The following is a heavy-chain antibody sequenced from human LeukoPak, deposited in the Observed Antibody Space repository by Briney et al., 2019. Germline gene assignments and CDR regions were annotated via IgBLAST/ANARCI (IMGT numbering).Heavy chain of an antibody. D-gene: IGHD6-19*01. CDR3: AREYHSGWYYFDY. CDR1: GFTFSSYG. V-gene: IGHV3-33*01. CDR2: IWCDGSNN. Sequence: PGGSLRLSCAASGFTFSSYGMHXXRXXPGKGLEWVAVIWCDGSNNYNEHLVKGRIPISRDNSKNPLYLQMNRLRAEDTAVYYCAREYHSGWYYFDYWGQGTLVTVSS. J-gene: IGHJ4*02.